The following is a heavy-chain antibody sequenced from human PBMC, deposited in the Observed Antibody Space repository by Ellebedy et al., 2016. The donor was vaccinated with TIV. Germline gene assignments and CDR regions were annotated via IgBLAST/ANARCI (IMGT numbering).Heavy chain of an antibody. CDR2: INDDGSTT. V-gene: IGHV3-74*01. CDR1: DFTFSRSW. CDR3: ARDTYHAFDV. J-gene: IGHJ3*01. Sequence: GESLKISCAASDFTFSRSWIHWVRQGPGKGLVWVSRINDDGSTTNYVDSVKGRFTISRDTAKNTVYLQMTSLRVEDTAVYYCARDTYHAFDVWGQGTRVTVSS.